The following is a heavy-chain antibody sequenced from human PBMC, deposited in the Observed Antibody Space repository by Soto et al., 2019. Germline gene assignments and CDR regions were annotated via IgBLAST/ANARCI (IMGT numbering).Heavy chain of an antibody. V-gene: IGHV4-39*01. J-gene: IGHJ6*03. D-gene: IGHD2-15*01. CDR2: IYYGGST. Sequence: SETLSLTCTVSGGSISRSGSYWAWIRQAPGKGLEWIGSIYYGGSTYYNPSLKSRVTISVGTSRNQFSLQLSSVTAADTAVYYCARKGESSGAPYYYYYMDVWGKGTTVTVSS. CDR1: GGSISRSGSY. CDR3: ARKGESSGAPYYYYYMDV.